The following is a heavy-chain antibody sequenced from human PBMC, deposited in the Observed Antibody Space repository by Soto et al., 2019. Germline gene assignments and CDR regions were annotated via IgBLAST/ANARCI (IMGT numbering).Heavy chain of an antibody. D-gene: IGHD6-13*01. Sequence: LRLSCAASGFTFSSYLMSWVRQAPGKGLEWVANIKQDGSEKYYVDSVKGRFTISRDNAKNSLYLQMNSLRAEDTAVYYCAGDRYSSSWSVFDYWGQGTLVTVSS. CDR3: AGDRYSSSWSVFDY. CDR2: IKQDGSEK. J-gene: IGHJ4*02. V-gene: IGHV3-7*03. CDR1: GFTFSSYL.